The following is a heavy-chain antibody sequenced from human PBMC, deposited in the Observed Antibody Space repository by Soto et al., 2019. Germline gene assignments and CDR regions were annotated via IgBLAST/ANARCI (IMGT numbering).Heavy chain of an antibody. CDR3: ARSRRGAYSSGWYSLSGYYNYGIDV. CDR2: IYPGDSDT. Sequence: GESLKISCKGSGYSSTSYWIGWVRQMPGKGLEWMGIIYPGDSDTRYSPSFQGQVTISADKSISTAYLQWTSLKASDTAMYYCARSRRGAYSSGWYSLSGYYNYGIDVWGQGTKVTVSS. CDR1: GYSSTSYW. D-gene: IGHD6-19*01. V-gene: IGHV5-51*01. J-gene: IGHJ6*02.